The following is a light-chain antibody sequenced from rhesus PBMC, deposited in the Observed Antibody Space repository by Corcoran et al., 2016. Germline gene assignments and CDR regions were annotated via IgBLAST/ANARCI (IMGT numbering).Light chain of an antibody. V-gene: IGLV2-32*02. Sequence: QAALTQPRSVSGSPGQSVTISCPGTSRDIGGYNYVSWYQQHPGTAPKLMIYEVSKRPSGVSDRFSGSKSGNTASLTLSGLQAEDDADYYCSSSAGSNTFIFGAGTRLTVL. CDR1: SRDIGGYNY. CDR3: SSSAGSNTFI. CDR2: EVS. J-gene: IGLJ1*01.